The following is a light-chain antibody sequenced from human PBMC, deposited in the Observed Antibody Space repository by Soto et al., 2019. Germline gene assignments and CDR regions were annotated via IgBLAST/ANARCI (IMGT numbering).Light chain of an antibody. CDR1: RIIGHNY. CDR2: ATS. CDR3: QQFGISPWT. Sequence: DNVMTQSPDTLSVSPGDRATLSCRASRIIGHNYLAWYQHKRGQPPRLLIYATSTRATGIADRFSGSGSVTNFTLTISRLEPEDFAVYYCQQFGISPWTFGQGTKVEIK. V-gene: IGKV3-20*01. J-gene: IGKJ1*01.